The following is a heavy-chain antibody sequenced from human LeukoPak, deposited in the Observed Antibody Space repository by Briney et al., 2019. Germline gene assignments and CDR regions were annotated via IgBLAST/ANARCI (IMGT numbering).Heavy chain of an antibody. Sequence: PGGSLRLSCAASGFTFSDYYMSWIRQAPGKGLEWVSYISSSGSTIYYADSVKGRFTISRDNAKNSLYLQMNSLRAEDTAVYYCARGLGTYYYDSSGSYYFDYWGQGTLVTVSS. J-gene: IGHJ4*02. V-gene: IGHV3-11*01. D-gene: IGHD3-22*01. CDR1: GFTFSDYY. CDR2: ISSSGSTI. CDR3: ARGLGTYYYDSSGSYYFDY.